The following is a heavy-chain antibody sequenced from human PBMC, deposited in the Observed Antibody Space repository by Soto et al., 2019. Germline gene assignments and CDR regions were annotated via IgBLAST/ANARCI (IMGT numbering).Heavy chain of an antibody. V-gene: IGHV3-13*01. CDR3: ARGWSHTGAFDI. CDR2: IGTAGDT. Sequence: GGSLRLSCAASGFTFSSYDMHWVRQATGKGLEWVSAIGTAGDTYYPGSVKGRFTISRENAKNSLYLQMNSLRAEDTAVYYCARGWSHTGAFDIWGQGTMVTVS. CDR1: GFTFSSYD. J-gene: IGHJ3*02.